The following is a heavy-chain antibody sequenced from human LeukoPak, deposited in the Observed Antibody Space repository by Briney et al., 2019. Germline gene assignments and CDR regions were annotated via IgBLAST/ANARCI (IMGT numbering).Heavy chain of an antibody. CDR3: ARFGYCTNGVCYKGLQPDY. CDR1: GGSFSGYY. J-gene: IGHJ4*02. Sequence: SETLSLTCAVYGGSFSGYYWSWIRQPPGKGLERIGEINHSGSTNYNPSLKSRVTISVDTSKNQFSLKLSSVTAADTAVYYCARFGYCTNGVCYKGLQPDYWGQGTLVTVSS. V-gene: IGHV4-34*01. CDR2: INHSGST. D-gene: IGHD2-8*01.